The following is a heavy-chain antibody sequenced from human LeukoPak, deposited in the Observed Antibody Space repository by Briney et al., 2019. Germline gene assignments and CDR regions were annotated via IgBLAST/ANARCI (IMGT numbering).Heavy chain of an antibody. D-gene: IGHD4-17*01. CDR1: GFPFDTYW. V-gene: IGHV3-7*05. CDR3: ARISVHYGDLFDC. Sequence: GGSLRLSCAASGFPFDTYWMSWVRQAPGKGLEWVANIKHDESEESYVDSVKGRFTISRDNAQKSLYLQTKSLRAEDTAVYYCARISVHYGDLFDCWGQGTLVTVSS. J-gene: IGHJ4*02. CDR2: IKHDESEE.